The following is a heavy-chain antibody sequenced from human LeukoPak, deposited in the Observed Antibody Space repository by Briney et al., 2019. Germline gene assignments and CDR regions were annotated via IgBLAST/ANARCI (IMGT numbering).Heavy chain of an antibody. Sequence: SETLSLTCTVSGGSISSGDYYWSWIRQPPGKGLEWIGYIYYSGSTYYNPSLKSRVTISVDTSKNQFSLKLSSVTAADTAVYYCAREKPVTADFDYWGQGTLVTVSS. CDR2: IYYSGST. J-gene: IGHJ4*02. V-gene: IGHV4-30-4*01. CDR3: AREKPVTADFDY. CDR1: GGSISSGDYY. D-gene: IGHD2-21*02.